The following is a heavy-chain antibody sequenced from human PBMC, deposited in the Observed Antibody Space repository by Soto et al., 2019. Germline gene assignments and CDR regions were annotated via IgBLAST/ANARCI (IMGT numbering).Heavy chain of an antibody. CDR3: AHSPYDSSDYYGGPDY. D-gene: IGHD3-22*01. CDR2: IHWDGDE. V-gene: IGHV2-5*02. J-gene: IGHJ4*02. CDR1: GFSLSNRGVG. Sequence: SGPTLVNPTQTLTLTCTFSGFSLSNRGVGVAWIRQPPGKALEWLAIIHWDGDERYSPSLKSRLTIAKDTSKNQVVLTMTNVDPVDTATYFCAHSPYDSSDYYGGPDYWGQGTLVTVS.